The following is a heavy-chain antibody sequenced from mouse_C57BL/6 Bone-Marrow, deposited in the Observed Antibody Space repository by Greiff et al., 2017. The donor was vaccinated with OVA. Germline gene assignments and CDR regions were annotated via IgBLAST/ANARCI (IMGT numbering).Heavy chain of an antibody. CDR1: GYTFTSYW. Sequence: VQLQQPGAELVRPGTSVKLSCKASGYTFTSYWMHWVKQRPGQGLEWIGVIDPSDSYTNYNQKFKGKATLTVDTSSSTAYMQLSSLTSEDSAVYYCARVGPYYYAMDYWGQGTSVTVSS. CDR3: ARVGPYYYAMDY. J-gene: IGHJ4*01. V-gene: IGHV1-59*01. CDR2: IDPSDSYT. D-gene: IGHD1-1*02.